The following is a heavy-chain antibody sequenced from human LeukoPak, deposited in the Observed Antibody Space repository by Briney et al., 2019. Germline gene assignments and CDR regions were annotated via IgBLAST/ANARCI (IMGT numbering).Heavy chain of an antibody. CDR2: SRST. Sequence: SRSTNYHPSLKSRVTISVDPSKNQFSLKLSSVTAADTAVYYCARDPYYDSSGYYSGFDYWGQGTLVTVSS. D-gene: IGHD3-22*01. V-gene: IGHV4-59*01. J-gene: IGHJ4*02. CDR3: ARDPYYDSSGYYSGFDY.